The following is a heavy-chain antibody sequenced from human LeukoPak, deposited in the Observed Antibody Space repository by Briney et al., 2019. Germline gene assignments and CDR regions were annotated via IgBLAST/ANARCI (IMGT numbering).Heavy chain of an antibody. CDR2: IRYDGSSK. CDR3: AKEGAHYYDSSGYPDY. Sequence: PGGSLRLSCAASGFTFSNYGMHWVRQVPGKGLEWMAFIRYDGSSKYFADSLKGRFTISRDNSKNTLYLQMNSLRAEDTAVYYCAKEGAHYYDSSGYPDYWGQGTLVTVSS. CDR1: GFTFSNYG. D-gene: IGHD3-22*01. J-gene: IGHJ4*02. V-gene: IGHV3-30*02.